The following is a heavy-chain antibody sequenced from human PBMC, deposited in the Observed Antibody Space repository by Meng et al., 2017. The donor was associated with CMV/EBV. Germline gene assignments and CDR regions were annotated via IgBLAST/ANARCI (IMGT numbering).Heavy chain of an antibody. D-gene: IGHD6-13*01. J-gene: IGHJ6*02. CDR3: ARDERQQLVRDYYYYYGMDV. CDR1: GGTFISYA. CDR2: IIPIFGTA. Sequence: SVKVSCKASGGTFISYAISWVRQAPGQGLEWMGGIIPIFGTANYAQKFQGRVTITTDESTSTAYMELSSLRSEDTAVYYCARDERQQLVRDYYYYYGMDVWGQGTTVTVSS. V-gene: IGHV1-69*05.